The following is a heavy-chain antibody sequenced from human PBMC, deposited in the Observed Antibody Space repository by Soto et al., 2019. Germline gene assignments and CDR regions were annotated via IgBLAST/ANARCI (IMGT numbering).Heavy chain of an antibody. J-gene: IGHJ4*02. V-gene: IGHV4-34*01. Sequence: SETLSLTCAVYGGSFSGYYWTWIRQPPGTGLEWIGEINHSGSTNYNPSLKSRFTISRDNSKNTLYLQMNSLRAEDTAVYYCAREDYDILTGYVFDYWGQGTLVTVSS. CDR2: INHSGST. CDR3: AREDYDILTGYVFDY. D-gene: IGHD3-9*01. CDR1: GGSFSGYY.